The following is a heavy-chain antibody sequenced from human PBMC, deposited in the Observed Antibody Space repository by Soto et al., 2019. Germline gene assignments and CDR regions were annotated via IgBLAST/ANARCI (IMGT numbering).Heavy chain of an antibody. CDR3: ARHFLSNYYYYYGMDV. CDR1: GGSISSSDYY. J-gene: IGHJ6*02. V-gene: IGHV4-39*01. Sequence: SETLSLTCTVSGGSISSSDYYWGWIRQPPGKGLEWIGSIYYSGTTYHNPSLKSRVTISVDTSKDQFSLKLTSVTAADTAVYYCARHFLSNYYYYYGMDVWGQGTTVTVSS. CDR2: IYYSGTT.